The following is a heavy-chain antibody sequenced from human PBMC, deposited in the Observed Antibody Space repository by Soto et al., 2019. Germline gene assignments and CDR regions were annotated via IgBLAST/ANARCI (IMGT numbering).Heavy chain of an antibody. D-gene: IGHD2-2*01. J-gene: IGHJ4*02. CDR2: ISAYNGNT. CDR3: ARVYHYYFDY. CDR1: GYTFTNHD. V-gene: IGHV1-18*01. Sequence: QVQLVQSGAEVKKPGASMKVSCKASGYTFTNHDISWVRQAPGQGLEWMGWISAYNGNTNYAQNFQGRVTMTTDTSTSTAYMELRSLRSDDTAVYYCARVYHYYFDYWGQGSLVTVSS.